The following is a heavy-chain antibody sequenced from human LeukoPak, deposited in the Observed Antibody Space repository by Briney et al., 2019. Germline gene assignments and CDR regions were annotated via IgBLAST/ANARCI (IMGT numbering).Heavy chain of an antibody. V-gene: IGHV3-11*05. CDR2: VSTDSTYT. J-gene: IGHJ2*01. CDR1: GFTFSDYY. Sequence: PGGSLRLSCTASGFTFSDYYMTWIRQAPGKGLEWLSYVSTDSTYTNYADSVKGRFTISRDNAKSSLCLQLNSLTAEDTAVYYCTREDNWYFDLWGRGTLVTVSS. CDR3: TREDNWYFDL.